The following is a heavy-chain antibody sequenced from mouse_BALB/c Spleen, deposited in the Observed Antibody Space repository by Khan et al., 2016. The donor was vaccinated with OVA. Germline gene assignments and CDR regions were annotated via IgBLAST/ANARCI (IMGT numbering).Heavy chain of an antibody. V-gene: IGHV1-20*02. D-gene: IGHD1-1*01. CDR3: ERKNGSDFDY. J-gene: IGHJ2*01. CDR2: INPHIGET. Sequence: VQLQQSGPELVKPGASVKISCKASGYSFTGYFMNWVMQSHGKSLEWIGRINPHIGETLYNQKFKGKATLTVDESTSTAHMELRSLASEDSAVYYCERKNGSDFDYWGQGTTLTVSS. CDR1: GYSFTGYF.